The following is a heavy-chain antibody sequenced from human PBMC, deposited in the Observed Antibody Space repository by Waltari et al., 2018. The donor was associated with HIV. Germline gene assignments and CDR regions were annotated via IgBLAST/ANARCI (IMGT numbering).Heavy chain of an antibody. Sequence: QVQLVQSGTEVKKPGSSVKVSCKTSGGTFITYDISWVRQAPGKGLEWMGKIKPILRVPNYAQKFHGRITTTADKSTRTAYMELPSLRSDDRAVYYCAREGGVSFPGAMDVVGQGTTITVSS. CDR2: IKPILRVP. CDR1: GGTFITYD. D-gene: IGHD3-10*01. J-gene: IGHJ6*02. CDR3: AREGGVSFPGAMDV. V-gene: IGHV1-69*04.